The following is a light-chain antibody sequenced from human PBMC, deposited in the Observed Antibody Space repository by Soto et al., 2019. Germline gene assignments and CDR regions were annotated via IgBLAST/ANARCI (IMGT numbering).Light chain of an antibody. CDR2: GAS. CDR1: QSVTNSF. J-gene: IGKJ1*01. CDR3: QQYVSSPWA. V-gene: IGKV3-20*01. Sequence: EIVLAQSPGTLSLSPGERATLSCRASQSVTNSFLAWYQQKPGQAPRLLIYGASRRATGIPDRFTGSGSGTDFTLTISRLEPEDFAVYSCQQYVSSPWALGQGTKVDIK.